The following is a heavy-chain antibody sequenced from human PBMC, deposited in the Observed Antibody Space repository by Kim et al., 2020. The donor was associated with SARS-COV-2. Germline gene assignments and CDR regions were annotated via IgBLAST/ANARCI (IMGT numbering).Heavy chain of an antibody. J-gene: IGHJ4*02. CDR2: ISTSGDT. V-gene: IGHV4-4*07. CDR1: GGSISSYS. CDR3: ARGQWTFDY. D-gene: IGHD6-19*01. Sequence: SETLSPTCTVSGGSISSYSWSWIRQPAGKGLEWIGRISTSGDTNYNPSFKSRVTMSVDTSKNQFSLKLSSVTAADTAIYYCARGQWTFDYWGQGTLVTVS.